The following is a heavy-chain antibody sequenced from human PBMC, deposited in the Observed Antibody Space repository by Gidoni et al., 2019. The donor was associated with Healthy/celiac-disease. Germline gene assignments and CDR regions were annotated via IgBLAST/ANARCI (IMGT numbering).Heavy chain of an antibody. D-gene: IGHD4-17*01. CDR1: GFTFSSYS. V-gene: IGHV3-48*01. Sequence: EVQLVESGGGLVQPGGSLRLSCAASGFTFSSYSMNWVRQAPGKGLEWVSYISSSSSTIYYADSVKGRFTISRDNAKNSLYLQMNSLRAEDTAVYYCARDSSTVTYEAFDYYGMDVWGQGTTVTVSS. CDR3: ARDSSTVTYEAFDYYGMDV. CDR2: ISSSSSTI. J-gene: IGHJ6*02.